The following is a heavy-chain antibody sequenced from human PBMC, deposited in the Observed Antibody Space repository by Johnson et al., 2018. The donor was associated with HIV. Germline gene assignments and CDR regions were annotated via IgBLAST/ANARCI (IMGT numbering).Heavy chain of an antibody. Sequence: QMQLVESGGGLVKPGGSLRLSCAASGFTFSDYYMSWIRQAPGKGLEWVAVISYDGSNKYYADSVKGRFTISRDNSKNTLYLQMNSLRAEDTAVYYCAKDQWEQTLNAFDIWGQGTMVTVSS. D-gene: IGHD1-26*01. CDR3: AKDQWEQTLNAFDI. CDR1: GFTFSDYY. V-gene: IGHV3-30*18. J-gene: IGHJ3*02. CDR2: ISYDGSNK.